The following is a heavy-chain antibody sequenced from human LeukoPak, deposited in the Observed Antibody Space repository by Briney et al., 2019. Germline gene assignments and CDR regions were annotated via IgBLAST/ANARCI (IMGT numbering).Heavy chain of an antibody. J-gene: IGHJ6*03. CDR1: RGSISSGNYY. D-gene: IGHD2-15*01. V-gene: IGHV4-61*01. Sequence: SETLSLTCTVSRGSISSGNYYWSWIRQPPGKGLEWIGYIYYSGSTNYNPSLKSRVTISVDTSKNQFSLKLSSVIAADTAVYYCARTTEGYCSGASCFGFSYSYYMDVWGKGTTVTISS. CDR2: IYYSGST. CDR3: ARTTEGYCSGASCFGFSYSYYMDV.